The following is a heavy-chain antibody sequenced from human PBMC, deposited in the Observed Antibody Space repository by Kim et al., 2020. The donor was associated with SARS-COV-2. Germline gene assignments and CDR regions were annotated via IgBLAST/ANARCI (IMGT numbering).Heavy chain of an antibody. D-gene: IGHD1-26*01. CDR2: VHYSGTS. Sequence: SETLSLTCTVSGGSISSSTDYWTWIRQPPGKGLEWIGNVHYSGTSYYSPSLKSRVTISVYTSKNQFSLKVSSVTATDTAVYYCARHGSPPAAGLVYWGQG. CDR1: GGSISSSTDY. J-gene: IGHJ4*02. CDR3: ARHGSPPAAGLVY. V-gene: IGHV4-39*01.